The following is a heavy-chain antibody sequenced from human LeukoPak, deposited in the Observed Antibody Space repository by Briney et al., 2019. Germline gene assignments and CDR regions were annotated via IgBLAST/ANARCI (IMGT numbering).Heavy chain of an antibody. CDR1: GGSISSYY. J-gene: IGHJ4*02. D-gene: IGHD3-22*01. CDR2: IYYSGST. CDR3: ARGCFGAAIGYDSSGYYYFDY. Sequence: ETPSLTCTVSGGSISSYYWSWIRQPPGKGLEGIGYIYYSGSTNYNPSLQSRVTISVDTSKNQFSLKLSSVTAADTAVYYCARGCFGAAIGYDSSGYYYFDYWGQGTLVTVSS. V-gene: IGHV4-59*12.